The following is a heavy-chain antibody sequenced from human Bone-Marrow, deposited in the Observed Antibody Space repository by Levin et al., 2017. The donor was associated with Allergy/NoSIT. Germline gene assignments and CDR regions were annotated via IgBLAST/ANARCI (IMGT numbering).Heavy chain of an antibody. CDR2: TCYRSKWYN. J-gene: IGHJ4*02. CDR1: GDSVSSDSA. D-gene: IGHD6-13*01. Sequence: SETLSLTCAISGDSVSSDSAWNWIRQSPSRGLECLGRTCYRSKWYNDYAVSVKSRISINPDTSQNQFSLQLNSVTPADTAVYYCARAPSSSTWYYFDYWGQGTLVTVSS. CDR3: ARAPSSSTWYYFDY. V-gene: IGHV6-1*01.